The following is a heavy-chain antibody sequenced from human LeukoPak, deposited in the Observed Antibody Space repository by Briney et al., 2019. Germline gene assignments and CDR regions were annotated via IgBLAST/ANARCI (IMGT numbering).Heavy chain of an antibody. V-gene: IGHV3-23*01. J-gene: IGHJ1*01. Sequence: GGSLRLSCAASGFDVSRNFMSWVRQAPGKGLEWVSGISGSGGSTYYADSVKGRFTISRDKNMLYLQMNSLRAEDTAVYYCAKGIVVAASSPAEYFQHWGQGTLVTVSS. CDR2: ISGSGGST. D-gene: IGHD3-22*01. CDR3: AKGIVVAASSPAEYFQH. CDR1: GFDVSRNF.